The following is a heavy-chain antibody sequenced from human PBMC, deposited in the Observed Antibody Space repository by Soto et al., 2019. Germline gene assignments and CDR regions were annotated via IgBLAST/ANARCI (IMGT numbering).Heavy chain of an antibody. CDR1: GGSFSGYY. CDR3: ARRVIAARPRYNWFDP. Sequence: SETLSLTCAVYGGSFSGYYWSWIRQPPGTGLEWIGEIYHSGSTNYNPSLKRRVTISVDTSKNQFALKLSSVTAADTAVYYCARRVIAARPRYNWFDPWGQGTLVTVSS. D-gene: IGHD6-6*01. J-gene: IGHJ5*02. V-gene: IGHV4-34*01. CDR2: IYHSGST.